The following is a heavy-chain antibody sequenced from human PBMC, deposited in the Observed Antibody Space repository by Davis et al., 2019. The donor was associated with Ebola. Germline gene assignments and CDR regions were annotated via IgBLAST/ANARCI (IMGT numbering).Heavy chain of an antibody. CDR3: ARGYYDYVWGSYRPKFFDY. Sequence: SETLSLTCAVSGGSISSSNWRSWVRQPPGKGLEWIGEIYHSGSTNYNPSLKSRVTISVDKSKNQFSLKLSPVTAADTAVYYCARGYYDYVWGSYRPKFFDYWGQGTLVTVSS. CDR1: GGSISSSNW. CDR2: IYHSGST. D-gene: IGHD3-16*02. J-gene: IGHJ4*02. V-gene: IGHV4-4*02.